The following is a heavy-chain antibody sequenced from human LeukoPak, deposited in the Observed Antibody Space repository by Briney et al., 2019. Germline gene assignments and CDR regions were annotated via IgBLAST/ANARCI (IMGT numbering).Heavy chain of an antibody. Sequence: PSETLSLTCTVSGGSISSYYWSWIRQPPGKGLEWIGYIYYSGSTNHNPSLKSRVTISVDTSKNQFSLKLSSVTAADTAVYFCARGPYSYDSSGAFDIWGQGTMVTVSS. CDR3: ARGPYSYDSSGAFDI. J-gene: IGHJ3*02. V-gene: IGHV4-59*08. CDR1: GGSISSYY. CDR2: IYYSGST. D-gene: IGHD3-22*01.